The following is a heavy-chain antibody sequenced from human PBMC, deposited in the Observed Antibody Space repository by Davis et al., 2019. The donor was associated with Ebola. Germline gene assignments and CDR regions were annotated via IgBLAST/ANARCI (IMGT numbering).Heavy chain of an antibody. CDR2: INHSGST. J-gene: IGHJ6*02. CDR1: GGSFSGYY. Sequence: PSETLSLTCAVYGGSFSGYYWSWIRQPPGKGLEWIGEINHSGSTNYNPSLKSRVTISVDTSKNQFSLKLSSVTAADTAVYYCARGPTGWYYYYGMDVWGQGTTVTVSS. V-gene: IGHV4-34*01. D-gene: IGHD7-27*01. CDR3: ARGPTGWYYYYGMDV.